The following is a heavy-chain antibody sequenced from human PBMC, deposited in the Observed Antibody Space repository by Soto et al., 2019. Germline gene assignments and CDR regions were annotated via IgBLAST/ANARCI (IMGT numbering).Heavy chain of an antibody. CDR2: IIPIFGTA. J-gene: IGHJ4*02. Sequence: QVQLVQSGAEVKKPGSSVKVSCKASGGTFSSYAISWVRQAPGQGLEWMGGIIPIFGTANYAQKFQGRVTITADESTSAANMELSSLRPEDTAVYYCARDGLHSRRLNVDTAMVTQYFDYWGQGTLFTVSS. CDR3: ARDGLHSRRLNVDTAMVTQYFDY. D-gene: IGHD5-18*01. CDR1: GGTFSSYA. V-gene: IGHV1-69*12.